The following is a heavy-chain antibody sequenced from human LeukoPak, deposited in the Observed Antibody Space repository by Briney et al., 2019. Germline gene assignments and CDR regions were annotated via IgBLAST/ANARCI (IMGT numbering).Heavy chain of an antibody. CDR1: GFSFSHYG. V-gene: IGHV3-30*02. Sequence: GGSLRLSCAASGFSFSHYGMHWVRQAPGKGLEWVAFTPFDGNKKYYSESLQGRFSISRDNSQDALFLHMNNLLPADTAVYYCAKAAIPYYVTGWYLDSWGQGTLVTVSS. J-gene: IGHJ4*02. CDR3: AKAAIPYYVTGWYLDS. CDR2: TPFDGNKK. D-gene: IGHD6-19*01.